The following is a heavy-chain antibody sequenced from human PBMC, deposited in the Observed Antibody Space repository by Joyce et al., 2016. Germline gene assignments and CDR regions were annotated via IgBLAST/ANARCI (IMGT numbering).Heavy chain of an antibody. CDR3: ARDALWIRGPLDY. V-gene: IGHV4-39*07. CDR1: GGSISSSSYY. J-gene: IGHJ4*02. CDR2: IYYSGST. Sequence: QLQLQESGPGLVKPSETLSLTCTVSGGSISSSSYYWGWIRQPPGKGLEWIGNIYYSGSTYYNPALKSRVAVSVDTFKNQFSLKLSSVTAADTAVCYCARDALWIRGPLDYWGQGTLVTVSS. D-gene: IGHD3-10*01.